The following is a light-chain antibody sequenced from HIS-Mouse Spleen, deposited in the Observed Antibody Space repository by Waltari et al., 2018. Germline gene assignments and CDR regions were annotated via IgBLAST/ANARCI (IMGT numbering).Light chain of an antibody. Sequence: QSALTQPRSVSGSPGQSVTISCTGTSSDVGCYNYVSWYQQHPGKGPKLVMYDVSKRHSGVPDRFSGAKSGKTASLTISGLQDEDEADYSCCSYAGSWVFGGGTKLTVL. J-gene: IGLJ3*02. CDR3: CSYAGSWV. CDR2: DVS. V-gene: IGLV2-11*01. CDR1: SSDVGCYNY.